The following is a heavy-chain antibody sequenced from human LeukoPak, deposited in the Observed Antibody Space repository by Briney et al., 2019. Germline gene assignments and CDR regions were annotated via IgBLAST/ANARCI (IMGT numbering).Heavy chain of an antibody. CDR2: ISSSSSYI. V-gene: IGHV3-21*01. Sequence: GGSLRLSCAASGFTSSSYSMNWVRQAPGKGLEWVSSISSSSSYIYYADSLKGRFTISKDNAKSSVYLQMNSLRAEDTSVCYCARAGPYGSGSYSYYYYYMDVWGKGTTVTLSS. CDR3: ARAGPYGSGSYSYYYYYMDV. D-gene: IGHD3-10*01. J-gene: IGHJ6*03. CDR1: GFTSSSYS.